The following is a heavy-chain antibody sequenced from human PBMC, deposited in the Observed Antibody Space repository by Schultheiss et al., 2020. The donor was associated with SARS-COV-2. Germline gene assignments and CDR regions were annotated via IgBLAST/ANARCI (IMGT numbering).Heavy chain of an antibody. V-gene: IGHV5-51*01. CDR3: ARRPYDYLWGGFHFSPFDY. CDR1: GYSFSSNW. CDR2: IFPGDSDT. Sequence: GESLKISCKGSGYSFSSNWIGWVRQMPGKGLEWMGSIFPGDSDTRYRPAFQGQVTISADKSTNTAYLQLNSLKASDTATYYCARRPYDYLWGGFHFSPFDYWGQGTPVTVSS. D-gene: IGHD3-16*01. J-gene: IGHJ4*02.